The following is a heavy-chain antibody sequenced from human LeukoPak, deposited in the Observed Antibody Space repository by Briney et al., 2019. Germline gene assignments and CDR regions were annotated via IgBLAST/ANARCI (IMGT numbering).Heavy chain of an antibody. CDR3: ARSAQLERRPLSHFDY. J-gene: IGHJ4*02. D-gene: IGHD1-1*01. CDR2: INPNSGGT. Sequence: ASVKVSCKASGYTFTGYYMHWLRQAAGQGREGMGWINPNSGGTNYAQKFQGRVAMTRDTSISTAYMELSRLRSDDTAVYYCARSAQLERRPLSHFDYWGQGPLVTVSS. CDR1: GYTFTGYY. V-gene: IGHV1-2*02.